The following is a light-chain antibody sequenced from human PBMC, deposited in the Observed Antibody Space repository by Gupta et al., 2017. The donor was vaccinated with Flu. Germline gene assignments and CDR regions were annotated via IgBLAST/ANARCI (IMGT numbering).Light chain of an antibody. Sequence: ATPGYKGTISCKANQDIDDDLYCYQRKPVTPTVFIIQEPNTLVPGLPPRFRRSGFGTEFTLTINNFESEDAAYYFCLQHDNFPLTFGQGT. CDR2: EPN. CDR3: LQHDNFPLT. J-gene: IGKJ1*01. V-gene: IGKV5-2*01. CDR1: QDIDDD.